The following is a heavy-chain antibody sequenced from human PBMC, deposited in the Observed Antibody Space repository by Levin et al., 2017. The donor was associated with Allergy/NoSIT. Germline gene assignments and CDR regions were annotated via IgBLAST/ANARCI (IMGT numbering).Heavy chain of an antibody. Sequence: GGSLRLSCAASGFTFSNAWMSWVRQAPGKGLEWVGRIKSKTDGGTTDYAAPVKGRFTISRDDSKNTLYLQMNSLKTEDTAVYYCTTDSGDLYDFWSGWYDYYYYGMDVWGKGTTVTVSA. CDR1: GFTFSNAW. CDR2: IKSKTDGGTT. V-gene: IGHV3-15*01. J-gene: IGHJ6*04. D-gene: IGHD3-3*01. CDR3: TTDSGDLYDFWSGWYDYYYYGMDV.